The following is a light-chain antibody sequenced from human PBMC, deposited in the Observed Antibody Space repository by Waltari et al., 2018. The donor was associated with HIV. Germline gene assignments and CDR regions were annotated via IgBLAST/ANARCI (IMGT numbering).Light chain of an antibody. CDR2: RNN. CDR1: TSNIQGSF. Sequence: QSVLTQPPPASGTPGQRVTFPFSGSTSNIQGSFVYLSQQLPGTAPKLIIHRNNQRPSGVPDRFSGSKSGTSASLVITGLRSEDEAEYHCAAWDDSLDGPVVFGGGTKLTVL. CDR3: AAWDDSLDGPVV. V-gene: IGLV1-47*01. J-gene: IGLJ2*01.